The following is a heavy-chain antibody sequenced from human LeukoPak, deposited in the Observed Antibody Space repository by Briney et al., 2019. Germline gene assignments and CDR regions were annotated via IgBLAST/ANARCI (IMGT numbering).Heavy chain of an antibody. V-gene: IGHV1-69*05. CDR2: IIPIFGTA. Sequence: SVKVSCNASGGTFSSYAITWVRQAPGQGLEWMGGIIPIFGTANYAQKFQGRVTITTDESTSTAYMELSSLRSEDTAVYYCADDYGGNLEYFDYWGQGTLVTVSS. CDR1: GGTFSSYA. D-gene: IGHD4-23*01. J-gene: IGHJ4*02. CDR3: ADDYGGNLEYFDY.